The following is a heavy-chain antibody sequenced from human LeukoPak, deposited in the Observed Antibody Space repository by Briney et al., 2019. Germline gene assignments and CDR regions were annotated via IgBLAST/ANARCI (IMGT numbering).Heavy chain of an antibody. J-gene: IGHJ4*02. CDR2: INHSGST. CDR3: AREYYDFWSGYLMRDYYFDY. D-gene: IGHD3-3*01. V-gene: IGHV4-34*01. CDR1: GGSFSGYY. Sequence: SETLSLTCAVYGGSFSGYYWSWIRQPPGKGLEWIGEINHSGSTNYNPSLKSRVTISVDTSKNQFSLKLSSVTAADTAVYYCAREYYDFWSGYLMRDYYFDYWGQGTLVTVSS.